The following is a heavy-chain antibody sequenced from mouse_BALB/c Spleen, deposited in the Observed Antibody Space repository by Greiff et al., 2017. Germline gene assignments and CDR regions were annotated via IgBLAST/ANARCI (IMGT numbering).Heavy chain of an antibody. CDR3: ARLDGYSWFAY. CDR1: GFNIKDTY. V-gene: IGHV14-3*02. Sequence: VQLQQSGAELVKPGASVKLSCTASGFNIKDTYMHWVKQRPEQGLEWIGRIDPANGNTKYDPKFQGKATITADTSSNTAYLQLSSLTSEDTAVYYCARLDGYSWFAYWGQGTLVTVSA. J-gene: IGHJ3*01. CDR2: IDPANGNT. D-gene: IGHD2-3*01.